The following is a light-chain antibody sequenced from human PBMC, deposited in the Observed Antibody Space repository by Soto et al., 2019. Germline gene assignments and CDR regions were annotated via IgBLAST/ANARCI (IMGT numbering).Light chain of an antibody. Sequence: DIQMTQSPSTLSASVGDRVTITCRASQSISSWLDWYQQKPGKAPKLLIYTASSLESGVPSRFSGSGSGTEFTLTISSLQPDDFATYYCQQYNSYSQTFGQGTKVEIK. V-gene: IGKV1-5*03. CDR2: TAS. CDR1: QSISSW. CDR3: QQYNSYSQT. J-gene: IGKJ1*01.